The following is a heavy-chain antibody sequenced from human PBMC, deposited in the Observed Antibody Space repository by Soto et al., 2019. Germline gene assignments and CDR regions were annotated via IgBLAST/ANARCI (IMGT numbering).Heavy chain of an antibody. J-gene: IGHJ3*02. V-gene: IGHV3-21*01. Sequence: PGGSLRLSCAASGFTFSSYSMNWVRQAPGKGLVWVSSISSSSSYIYYADSVKGRFTISRDNAKNSLYLQMNSLRAEDTAVYYCARDWRYYDSSGSPSDAFDIWGQGTMVTVSS. CDR1: GFTFSSYS. CDR2: ISSSSSYI. CDR3: ARDWRYYDSSGSPSDAFDI. D-gene: IGHD3-22*01.